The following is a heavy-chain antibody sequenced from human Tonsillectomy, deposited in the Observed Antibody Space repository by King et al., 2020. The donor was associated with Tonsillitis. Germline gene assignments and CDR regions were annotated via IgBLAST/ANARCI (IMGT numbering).Heavy chain of an antibody. Sequence: QLVQSGAEVKKPGASVKVSCKASGYSFSSYTMHWVRQAPGQRLEWMGWINAGNGYTKYSQKFQGRVTISRDTSASTAYMELSSLRSEDTAVYYCSISMTLNYYYHYYMDVWGKGTTVTVSS. CDR2: INAGNGYT. V-gene: IGHV1-3*01. D-gene: IGHD2-21*01. CDR3: SISMTLNYYYHYYMDV. J-gene: IGHJ6*03. CDR1: GYSFSSYT.